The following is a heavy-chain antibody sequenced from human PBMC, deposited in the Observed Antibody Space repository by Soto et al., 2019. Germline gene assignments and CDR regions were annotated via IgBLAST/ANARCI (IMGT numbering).Heavy chain of an antibody. CDR1: GDSMSTYY. J-gene: IGHJ3*01. V-gene: IGHV4-4*07. CDR3: ARDQSGAADF. Sequence: TSETLSLTCTVSGDSMSTYYWNWIRQSAEKGLEWIGRISATGTTTYIPSLKSRITLSVDTSKNEFSLNLKFVTAADTAVYFCARDQSGAADFRGQGTMVTVSS. D-gene: IGHD7-27*01. CDR2: ISATGTT.